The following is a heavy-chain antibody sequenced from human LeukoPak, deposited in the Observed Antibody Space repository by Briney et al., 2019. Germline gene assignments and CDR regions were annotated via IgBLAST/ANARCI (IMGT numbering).Heavy chain of an antibody. CDR3: ARVNIVVVPAAIPRNWFDP. D-gene: IGHD2-2*02. J-gene: IGHJ5*02. Sequence: ASVKVSCKASGYTFTGYYMHWVRQAPGQGLEWMGWINPNSGGTNYAQKFEGRVTMTRDTSISTAYMELSRLRSDDTAVYYCARVNIVVVPAAIPRNWFDPWGQGTLVTVSS. CDR1: GYTFTGYY. V-gene: IGHV1-2*02. CDR2: INPNSGGT.